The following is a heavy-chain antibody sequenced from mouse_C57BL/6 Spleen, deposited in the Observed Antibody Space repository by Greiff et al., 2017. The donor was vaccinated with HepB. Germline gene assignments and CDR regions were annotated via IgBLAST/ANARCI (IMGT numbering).Heavy chain of an antibody. CDR3: ARGSYYYGSSHWYFDV. J-gene: IGHJ1*03. CDR2: IWGVGST. D-gene: IGHD1-1*01. Sequence: QVQLKQSGPGLVAPSQSLSITCTVSGFSLTSYGVDWVRQSPGKGLEWLGVIWGVGSTNYNSALKSRLSISKDNSKSQVFLKMNSLQTDDTAMYYCARGSYYYGSSHWYFDVWGTGTTVTVSS. V-gene: IGHV2-6*01. CDR1: GFSLTSYG.